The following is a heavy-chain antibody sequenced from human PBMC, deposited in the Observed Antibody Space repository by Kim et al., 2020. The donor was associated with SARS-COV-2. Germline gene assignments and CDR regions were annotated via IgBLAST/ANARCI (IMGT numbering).Heavy chain of an antibody. CDR2: ISSSGSTI. J-gene: IGHJ6*02. Sequence: GGSLRLSCAASGFTFSDYYMSWIRQAPGKGLEWVSYISSSGSTIYYADSVKGRFTISRDNAKNSLYLQMNSLRAEDTAVYYCARDGYSSSWYLSFFHYYYGMDVWGQGTTVTVSS. CDR1: GFTFSDYY. D-gene: IGHD6-13*01. V-gene: IGHV3-11*01. CDR3: ARDGYSSSWYLSFFHYYYGMDV.